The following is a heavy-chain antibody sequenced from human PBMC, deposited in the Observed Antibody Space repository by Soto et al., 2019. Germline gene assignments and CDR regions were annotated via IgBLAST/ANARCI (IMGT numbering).Heavy chain of an antibody. CDR2: IYHSGST. CDR3: ASLKLGFDP. CDR1: GGSISSGGYS. V-gene: IGHV4-30-2*01. J-gene: IGHJ5*02. Sequence: PSETLSLTCAVSGGSISSGGYSWSWIRQPPGKGLEWIGYIYHSGSTYYNPSLKSRVTISVDRSKNQFSLKLSSVTAADTAVYYCASLKLGFDPWGQGTLVTVSS.